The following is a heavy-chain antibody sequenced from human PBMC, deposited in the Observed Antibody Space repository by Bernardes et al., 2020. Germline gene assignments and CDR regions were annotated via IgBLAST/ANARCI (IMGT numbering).Heavy chain of an antibody. D-gene: IGHD2-2*02. J-gene: IGHJ6*02. CDR2: INPNSGGT. CDR1: GYTFTGYY. Sequence: ASVKVSCMASGYTFTGYYMHWVRQAPGQGLEWMGWINPNSGGTNYAQKFQGRVTMTRDTSISTAYMELSRLRSDDTAVYYCARGGYCSSTSCYNYYYGMDVWGQETTVTVSS. CDR3: ARGGYCSSTSCYNYYYGMDV. V-gene: IGHV1-2*02.